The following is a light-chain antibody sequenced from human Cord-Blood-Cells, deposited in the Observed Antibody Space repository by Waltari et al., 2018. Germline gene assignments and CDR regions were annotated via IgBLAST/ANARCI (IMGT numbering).Light chain of an antibody. CDR1: QSVLSSSNNKNY. V-gene: IGKV4-1*01. CDR3: QQYYSTPIT. Sequence: IVMTQSPDSLAVSLGERATINCKSSQSVLSSSNNKNYLAWYQQKPGQPPKLLIYWASTRESGVPDRFSGSGSGTDFTLTISSLQAEDVAVYYCQQYYSTPITFGQGTRLEIK. J-gene: IGKJ5*01. CDR2: WAS.